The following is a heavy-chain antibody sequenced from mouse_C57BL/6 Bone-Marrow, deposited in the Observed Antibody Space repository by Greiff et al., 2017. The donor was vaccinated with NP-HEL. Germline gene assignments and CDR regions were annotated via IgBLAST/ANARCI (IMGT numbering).Heavy chain of an antibody. J-gene: IGHJ4*01. D-gene: IGHD1-1*01. CDR2: IDPAYGNT. V-gene: IGHV14-3*01. CDR3: ASPQDDGSSYGAMDY. Sequence: VQLQQSVAELVRPGASVKSSCTASGFNIKNTYMHWVKQRPEQGLEWIGRIDPAYGNTKYAPKFQGQAPLTADTSSNTAYLQLSSLTSEDTAIEYGASPQDDGSSYGAMDYGGQGTAVTVSS. CDR1: GFNIKNTY.